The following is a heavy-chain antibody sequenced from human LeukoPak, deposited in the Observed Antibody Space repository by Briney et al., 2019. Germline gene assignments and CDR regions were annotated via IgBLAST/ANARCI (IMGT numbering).Heavy chain of an antibody. J-gene: IGHJ4*02. V-gene: IGHV1-2*02. CDR3: ARDRELRYFDWLLPFDY. CDR2: INPNSGGT. CDR1: GYTFTGYY. Sequence: ASVKVSSTASGYTFTGYYMHWVRQAPGQGLEWMGWINPNSGGTNYAQKFQGRVTMTRDTSISTAYMELSRLRSDDTAVYYCARDRELRYFDWLLPFDYWGQGTLVTVSS. D-gene: IGHD3-9*01.